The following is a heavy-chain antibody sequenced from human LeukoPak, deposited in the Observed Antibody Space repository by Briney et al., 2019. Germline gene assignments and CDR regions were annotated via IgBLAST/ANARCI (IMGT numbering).Heavy chain of an antibody. CDR2: ILHSGNT. D-gene: IGHD5-24*01. Sequence: SETLSLTCTVSGYSLSSAYYWAWIRQPPGKGLEWIGSILHSGNTYYNPSLMSRVTLLVDTSKNQFSLKLTSVTAADTAVYFCAGRAYNDPPVGFEPWGQGNLVIVSS. CDR3: AGRAYNDPPVGFEP. J-gene: IGHJ5*02. V-gene: IGHV4-38-2*02. CDR1: GYSLSSAYY.